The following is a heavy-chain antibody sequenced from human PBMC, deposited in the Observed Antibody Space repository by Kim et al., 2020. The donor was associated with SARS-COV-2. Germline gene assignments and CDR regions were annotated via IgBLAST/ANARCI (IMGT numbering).Heavy chain of an antibody. V-gene: IGHV3-30*02. D-gene: IGHD3-3*01. Sequence: LFTISRDNSKNTLYLQMNSLRAEDTAVYYCAKVSGITIFGVADYYYYMDVWGKGTTVTVSS. J-gene: IGHJ6*03. CDR3: AKVSGITIFGVADYYYYMDV.